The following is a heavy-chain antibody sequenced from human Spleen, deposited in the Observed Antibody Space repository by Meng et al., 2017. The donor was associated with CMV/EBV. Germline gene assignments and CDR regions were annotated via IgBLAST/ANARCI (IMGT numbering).Heavy chain of an antibody. D-gene: IGHD2/OR15-2a*01. V-gene: IGHV3-15*03. CDR1: FTISHAS. CDR3: VTVGQYRADYYFDY. CDR2: IKSKDNDETT. Sequence: FTISHASVSWVRQAPGKRLEWVGRIKSKDNDETTDYDEAVKGRFTISRLDSKNTLYLKMNSLKTEDTAVYYCVTVGQYRADYYFDYWGQGTLVTVSS. J-gene: IGHJ4*02.